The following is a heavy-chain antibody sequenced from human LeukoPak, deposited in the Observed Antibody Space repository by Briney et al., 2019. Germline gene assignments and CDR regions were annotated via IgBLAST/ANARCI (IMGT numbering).Heavy chain of an antibody. CDR3: ARDAMMGQYYYMDV. CDR1: GFTVSSNY. Sequence: SGGSLRLSCAASGFTVSSNYMSWVRQAPGKGLEWVPVIYSGGSTNYADSVKGRFTISRDNSKNTLYLQMNSLRAEDRAVYYCARDAMMGQYYYMDVWGKGTAVTVSS. CDR2: IYSGGST. V-gene: IGHV3-53*01. D-gene: IGHD2-2*01. J-gene: IGHJ6*03.